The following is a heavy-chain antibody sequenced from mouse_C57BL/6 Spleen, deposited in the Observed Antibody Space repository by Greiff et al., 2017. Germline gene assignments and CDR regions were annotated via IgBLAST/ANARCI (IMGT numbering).Heavy chain of an antibody. D-gene: IGHD1-1*01. V-gene: IGHV1-50*01. Sequence: VQLQQPGAELVKPGASVKLSCKASGYTFTSYWMQWVKQRPGQGLEWIGEIDPSDSYTNYNQKFKGKATLTVDTSSSTAYMQLSSLTSEDSAVYYCASYYGSSPLFDYWGQGTTLTVSS. CDR1: GYTFTSYW. CDR3: ASYYGSSPLFDY. J-gene: IGHJ2*01. CDR2: IDPSDSYT.